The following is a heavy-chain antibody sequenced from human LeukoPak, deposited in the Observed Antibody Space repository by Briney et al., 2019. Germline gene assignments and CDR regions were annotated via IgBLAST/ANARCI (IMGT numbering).Heavy chain of an antibody. CDR3: ARHSGLGYSYDFDY. V-gene: IGHV4-59*08. Sequence: SETLSLTCTVSGVSISSYYWSWLRQPPGKGLEWIGYIYYSGSTNYNPSLKSRVTISVDTSKNQFSLKLSSVTAADTAMYYCARHSGLGYSYDFDYWGQGTLVTVSS. J-gene: IGHJ4*02. CDR1: GVSISSYY. D-gene: IGHD5-18*01. CDR2: IYYSGST.